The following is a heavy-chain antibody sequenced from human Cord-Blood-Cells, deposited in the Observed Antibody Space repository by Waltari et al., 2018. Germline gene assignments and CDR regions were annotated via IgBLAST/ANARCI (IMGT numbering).Heavy chain of an antibody. V-gene: IGHV1-2*02. Sequence: QVQLVQSGAEVKTPGASVKVSCKASGYTFTGYYIHWVRQAPGQGLEWMGWINPNSGGTNYAQKFQGRVTMTRDTSISTAYMELSRLRSDDTAVYYCARVDYSSSSRWFDPWGQGTLVTVSS. J-gene: IGHJ5*02. CDR3: ARVDYSSSSRWFDP. CDR1: GYTFTGYY. D-gene: IGHD6-6*01. CDR2: INPNSGGT.